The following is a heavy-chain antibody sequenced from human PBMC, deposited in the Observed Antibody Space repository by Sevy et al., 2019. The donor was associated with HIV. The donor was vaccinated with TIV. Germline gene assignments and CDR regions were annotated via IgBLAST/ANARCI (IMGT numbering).Heavy chain of an antibody. J-gene: IGHJ4*02. V-gene: IGHV3-74*01. D-gene: IGHD6-13*01. Sequence: GGSLRLSCAASGLPFSSYWMHWVRQAQGKGLVGVSRVNSEGSSTSYADSVKGRFTISRENAKNTLYLQMNSLRAEDTAVYYCARGAAAGTFDYWGQGTLVTVSS. CDR3: ARGAAAGTFDY. CDR1: GLPFSSYW. CDR2: VNSEGSST.